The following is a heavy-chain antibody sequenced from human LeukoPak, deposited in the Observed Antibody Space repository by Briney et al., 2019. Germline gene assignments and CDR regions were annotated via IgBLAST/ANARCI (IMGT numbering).Heavy chain of an antibody. CDR1: GFTFSSYS. D-gene: IGHD1-26*01. V-gene: IGHV3-48*04. Sequence: SGGSLRLSCAASGFTFSSYSMNWVRQAPGKGLEWVSYISSSSSTIYYADSVKGRFTISRDNAKNSLYLQMNSQRAEDTAVYYCARAEGGSPMDFDYWGQGTLVTVSS. CDR3: ARAEGGSPMDFDY. CDR2: ISSSSSTI. J-gene: IGHJ4*02.